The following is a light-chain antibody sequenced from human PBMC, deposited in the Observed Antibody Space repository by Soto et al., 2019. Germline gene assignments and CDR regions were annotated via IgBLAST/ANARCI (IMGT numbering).Light chain of an antibody. J-gene: IGKJ1*01. Sequence: ETVVTQSPATLSVSPGERATLSCWASQSVSSDLAWYQQKPGQAPRLLIYDTSTRATGIPARFSGSGSGTEFTLTISSLQSEDFAVYYCQQYTHWPRWTFGQGTKV. CDR2: DTS. V-gene: IGKV3D-15*01. CDR3: QQYTHWPRWT. CDR1: QSVSSD.